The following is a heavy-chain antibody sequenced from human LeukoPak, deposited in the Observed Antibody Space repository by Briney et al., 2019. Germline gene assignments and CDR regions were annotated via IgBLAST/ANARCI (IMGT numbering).Heavy chain of an antibody. Sequence: PGGSLRLSCVVSGFSVSNNYIIWVRQVPGNGLERVSVIYGDGRTSHSASVRGRFTISRDNSKNIVSLQMNNLRAEDTAVYYCARGRGLGVVSPYFDYWGQGTLVTVSS. CDR2: IYGDGRT. CDR1: GFSVSNNY. D-gene: IGHD3-3*01. CDR3: ARGRGLGVVSPYFDY. J-gene: IGHJ4*02. V-gene: IGHV3-53*01.